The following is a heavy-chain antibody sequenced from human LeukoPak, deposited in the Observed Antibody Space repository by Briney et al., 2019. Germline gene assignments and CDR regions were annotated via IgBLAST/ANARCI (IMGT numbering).Heavy chain of an antibody. D-gene: IGHD4-11*01. V-gene: IGHV3-21*01. CDR1: GFTFSSYS. J-gene: IGHJ4*02. CDR3: ARGEGYSNDFDY. CDR2: ISSSSSYI. Sequence: GGSLRLSCAASGFTFSSYSMNWVRQAPGKGLEWVSSISSSSSYIYYADSVKGRFTISRDNAKNSLYLQMNSLRAEDTAVYYCARGEGYSNDFDYWAQETLVTVSS.